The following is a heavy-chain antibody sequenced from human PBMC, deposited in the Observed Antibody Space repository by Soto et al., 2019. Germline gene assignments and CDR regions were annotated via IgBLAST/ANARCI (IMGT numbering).Heavy chain of an antibody. Sequence: PSETLSLTCSVSGDSVSSGDCYWRWIRQPPGKGLEWIGHVYFSGSTNYIPSLKSRLTMSVDTAKNQFSLKLNSVTAADTAVYYCARIPVDTYMIYWSDPWGQGTQVTVSS. CDR3: ARIPVDTYMIYWSDP. CDR1: GDSVSSGDCY. V-gene: IGHV4-61*08. CDR2: VYFSGST. J-gene: IGHJ5*02. D-gene: IGHD3-16*01.